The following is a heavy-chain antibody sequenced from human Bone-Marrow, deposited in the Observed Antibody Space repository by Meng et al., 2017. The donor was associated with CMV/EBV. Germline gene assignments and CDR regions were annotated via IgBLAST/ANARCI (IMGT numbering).Heavy chain of an antibody. V-gene: IGHV3-30-3*01. CDR1: GFTFSSYA. D-gene: IGHD2-2*02. J-gene: IGHJ4*02. CDR3: ARGRQIYCSSTSRYRGFDC. CDR2: ISYDGSNK. Sequence: GESLKISCAASGFTFSSYAMHWVRQAPGKGLEWVAVISYDGSNKYYADSVKGRFTISRDNSKNTLYLQMNGLRADDTAVYFCARGRQIYCSSTSRYRGFDCWGQGTLVTVSS.